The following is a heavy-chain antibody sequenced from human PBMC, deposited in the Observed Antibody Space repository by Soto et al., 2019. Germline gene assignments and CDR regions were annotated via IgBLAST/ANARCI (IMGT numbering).Heavy chain of an antibody. J-gene: IGHJ3*02. CDR1: GFTFSDYY. D-gene: IGHD5-12*01. CDR2: ISSSSKYT. Sequence: PGGSLRLSCAASGFTFSDYYMSWIRQAPGKGLEWVSYISSSSKYTNYADSVKGRFTISRDNSKNTLYLQMNSLRAEDTAVYYCAKDRRDIAATIYFIRLSPHAFDIWGQGTMVTVSS. V-gene: IGHV3-11*05. CDR3: AKDRRDIAATIYFIRLSPHAFDI.